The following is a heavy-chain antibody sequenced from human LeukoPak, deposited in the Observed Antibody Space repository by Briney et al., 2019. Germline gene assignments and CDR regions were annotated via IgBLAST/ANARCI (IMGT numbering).Heavy chain of an antibody. V-gene: IGHV3-30*18. D-gene: IGHD3-22*01. CDR1: GFTFDRYG. CDR3: ANALGTYDSSGHSVGMDA. Sequence: GGSLRLSCAASGFTFDRYGMHWVRQAPGKGLEWVAVISYDGANKYYADSVKGRFAISRDNSKNTLSLQMNSLRTDNTAVYYCANALGTYDSSGHSVGMDAWGRGTTVTVSS. CDR2: ISYDGANK. J-gene: IGHJ6*02.